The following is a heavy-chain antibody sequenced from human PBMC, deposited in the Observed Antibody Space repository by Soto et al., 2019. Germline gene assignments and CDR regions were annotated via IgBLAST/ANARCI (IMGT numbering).Heavy chain of an antibody. CDR3: ARGPGGPDGPGDY. J-gene: IGHJ4*02. CDR2: INAGNGNT. D-gene: IGHD2-15*01. Sequence: QVQLVQSGAEVKKPGASVKVSCKASGYTFTSYAMHWVRQAPGQRLEWMGWINAGNGNTKYSQKFKGRVTLTRDTSASTAYMELSSLRSGDTAVYYGARGPGGPDGPGDYWGQGTLVTVSS. V-gene: IGHV1-3*01. CDR1: GYTFTSYA.